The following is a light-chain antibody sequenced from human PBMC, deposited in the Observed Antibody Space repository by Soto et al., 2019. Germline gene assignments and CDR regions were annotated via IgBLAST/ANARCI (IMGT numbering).Light chain of an antibody. CDR2: DAS. Sequence: EMTFKQCPGIVYLSPGDRAILSCRASQTISSGFLAWYQQKVGQAPRLLIYDASNRATGVPDRFSGSGSGTDFSLTISRLEPEDFAVYHCQQYSSSPRTFGQGTRLEIK. V-gene: IGKV3-20*01. J-gene: IGKJ5*01. CDR1: QTISSGF. CDR3: QQYSSSPRT.